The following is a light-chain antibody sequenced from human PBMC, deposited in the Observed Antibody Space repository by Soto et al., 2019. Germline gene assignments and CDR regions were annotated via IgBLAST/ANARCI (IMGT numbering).Light chain of an antibody. J-gene: IGKJ4*01. CDR1: QSVSSY. Sequence: EFVLTHSPATLSLSPGERATLSCRASQSVSSYLAWYQQKPGQAPRLLIYDASNRATGIPARFSGTGSGTDFTLTINSLEPEDFAVYYCQQRSNWPRLTFGGGTKVDIK. CDR3: QQRSNWPRLT. CDR2: DAS. V-gene: IGKV3-11*01.